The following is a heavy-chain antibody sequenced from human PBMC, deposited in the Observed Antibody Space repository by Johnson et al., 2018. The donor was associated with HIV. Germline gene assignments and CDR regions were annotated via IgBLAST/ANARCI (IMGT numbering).Heavy chain of an antibody. CDR2: IRYDGSNK. V-gene: IGHV3-30*02. J-gene: IGHJ3*02. CDR3: AKGFTLDSGAFDI. CDR1: GFTFSSYG. Sequence: QVQLVESGGGVVQPGGSLRLSCAASGFTFSSYGMHWVRQAPGKGLEWVAFIRYDGSNKYYAASVTGRFTISRDNSKNTLYLQMNSLRAEDTAVYYCAKGFTLDSGAFDIWGQGTMVTVSS. D-gene: IGHD2-15*01.